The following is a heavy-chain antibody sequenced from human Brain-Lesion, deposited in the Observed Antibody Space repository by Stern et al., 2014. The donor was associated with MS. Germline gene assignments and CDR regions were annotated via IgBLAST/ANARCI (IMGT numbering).Heavy chain of an antibody. CDR3: IRPLVGSTRGFEY. CDR1: GFTFSDHY. CDR2: IRNRANSYTT. Sequence: VQLVESGGGSVQPGGSLRLACAASGFTFSDHYMDWVRQSPRKGLAWVGRIRNRANSYTTEYAASVKGRFTIWRDDSQNSMYLHMNSLKTEDTAVYYCIRPLVGSTRGFEYWGQGTLVTVSS. D-gene: IGHD2-8*02. J-gene: IGHJ4*02. V-gene: IGHV3-72*01.